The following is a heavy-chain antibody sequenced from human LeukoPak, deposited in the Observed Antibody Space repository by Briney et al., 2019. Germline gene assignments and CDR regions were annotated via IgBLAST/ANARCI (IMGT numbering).Heavy chain of an antibody. J-gene: IGHJ4*02. CDR2: ICSGGAT. CDR1: GFTVSSND. D-gene: IGHD3-10*01. CDR3: ARAGPTITMLRGAMIAPFDY. V-gene: IGHV3-53*01. Sequence: PGGSLRLSCAASGFTVSSNDMSWVRQAPGKGLEWVSVICSGGATYYADSVKGRFTISRDNSKNTLYLQMNSLRAEDTAVYYCARAGPTITMLRGAMIAPFDYWGQGTQVTVSS.